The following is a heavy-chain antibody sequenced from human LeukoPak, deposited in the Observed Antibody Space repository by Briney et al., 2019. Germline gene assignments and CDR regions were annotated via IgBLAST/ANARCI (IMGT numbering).Heavy chain of an antibody. Sequence: PSETLSLTCTVSDGPISSYYWSWIRKPPGKGLEGIGYISYSGSPNYTPPLKSRITISVDTSKNQFSLRLSSVTAADTALNYCAGHLRGGATTGMDVWGQGTTVTVSS. J-gene: IGHJ6*02. CDR2: ISYSGSP. V-gene: IGHV4-59*08. CDR3: AGHLRGGATTGMDV. D-gene: IGHD3-16*01. CDR1: DGPISSYY.